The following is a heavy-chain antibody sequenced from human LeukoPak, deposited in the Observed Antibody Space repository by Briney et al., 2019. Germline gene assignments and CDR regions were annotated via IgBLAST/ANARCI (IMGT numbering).Heavy chain of an antibody. J-gene: IGHJ4*02. V-gene: IGHV3-53*01. CDR1: GFSVSSIY. Sequence: GGSLRLSCAASGFSVSSIYMTWVRQASGKGLECVSVIYGGGNTYYADSVGGRFTISRDNSKNTLYLQMNSLRVEDTAMYYCASGRWSSSGYQDYWGRGTLVTVSS. CDR2: IYGGGNT. CDR3: ASGRWSSSGYQDY. D-gene: IGHD3-22*01.